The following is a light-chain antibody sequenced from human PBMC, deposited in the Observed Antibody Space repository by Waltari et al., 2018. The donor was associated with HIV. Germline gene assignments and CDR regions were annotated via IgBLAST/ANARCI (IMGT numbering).Light chain of an antibody. J-gene: IGLJ2*01. CDR1: SSDVGSYNL. V-gene: IGLV2-23*03. CDR2: GGR. CDR3: CSYGGSSTVDVV. Sequence: QSALTQPASVSGSPGQSITISCTGTSSDVGSYNLVSWYQQHPGNAPKHQIYGGRKRPSRVSNRFTGSKSGNTASLTISGRQSEDEADYYCCSYGGSSTVDVVFGGGTKLTVL.